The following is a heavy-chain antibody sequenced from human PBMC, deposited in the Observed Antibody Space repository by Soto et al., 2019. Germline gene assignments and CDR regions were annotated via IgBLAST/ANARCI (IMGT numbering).Heavy chain of an antibody. Sequence: SETLSLTCAVYGGSISGYYWSWIRQPPGKGLEWIGEINHSGSTNYNPSLKSRVTISVDTSKNQYSLKLSSVTAADTAVYYCARVPLYSMRGAFDIWGQGTMVTVSS. CDR3: ARVPLYSMRGAFDI. CDR2: INHSGST. CDR1: GGSISGYY. D-gene: IGHD6-13*01. V-gene: IGHV4-34*01. J-gene: IGHJ3*02.